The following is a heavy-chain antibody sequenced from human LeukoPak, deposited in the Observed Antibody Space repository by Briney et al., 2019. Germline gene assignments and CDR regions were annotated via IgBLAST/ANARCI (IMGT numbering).Heavy chain of an antibody. CDR3: VKDLSSWLPGVFDY. CDR2: IVGTTGTT. V-gene: IGHV3-23*01. CDR1: GFPFTSYS. Sequence: GGSLRLSCAASGFPFTSYSMSWVRQAPGKGLEWVSGIVGTTGTTYYADSVQGRFTISRDNSKNTLYLEMNSLTAEDKAVYFCVKDLSSWLPGVFDYWGQGTLVTVSS. J-gene: IGHJ4*02. D-gene: IGHD6-13*01.